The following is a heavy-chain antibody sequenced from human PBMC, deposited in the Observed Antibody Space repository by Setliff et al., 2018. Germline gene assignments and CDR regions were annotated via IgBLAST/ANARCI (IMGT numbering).Heavy chain of an antibody. Sequence: SETLSLTCTVSGGSISSYYWSWIRQPPGKGLEWIGYIYYSGSTNYNPSLKSRVTISVDTSKNQFSLKLSSVTGADTAVYYCARHTKQWLSRGYYYYYYMDVWGKGTTVTV. CDR2: IYYSGST. CDR1: GGSISSYY. J-gene: IGHJ6*03. D-gene: IGHD6-19*01. V-gene: IGHV4-59*08. CDR3: ARHTKQWLSRGYYYYYYMDV.